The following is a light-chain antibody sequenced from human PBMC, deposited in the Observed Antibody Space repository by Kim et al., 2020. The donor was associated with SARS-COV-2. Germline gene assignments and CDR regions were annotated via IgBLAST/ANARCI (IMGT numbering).Light chain of an antibody. CDR1: QSVSSY. CDR2: DAS. CDR3: QQRSNWPLT. J-gene: IGKJ4*01. Sequence: LAPGERATPSCRASQSVSSYLAWYQQKPGQAPRLLIYDASNRATGIPARFSGSGSGTDFTLTISSLEPEDFAVYYCQQRSNWPLTFGGGTKVDIK. V-gene: IGKV3-11*01.